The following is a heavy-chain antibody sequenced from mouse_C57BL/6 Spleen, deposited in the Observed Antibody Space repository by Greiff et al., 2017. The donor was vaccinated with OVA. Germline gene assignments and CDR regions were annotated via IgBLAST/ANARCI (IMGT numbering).Heavy chain of an antibody. CDR2: IDPETGGT. J-gene: IGHJ3*01. V-gene: IGHV1-15*01. CDR1: GYTFTDYE. CDR3: TPTMVTTGFAY. D-gene: IGHD2-9*01. Sequence: QVQLQQSGAELVRPGASVTLSCKASGYTFTDYEMHWVKQTPVHGLEWIGAIDPETGGTAYNQKFKGKAILTADKSSSTAYMELRSLTSEDSAVYYCTPTMVTTGFAYWGQGTLVTVSA.